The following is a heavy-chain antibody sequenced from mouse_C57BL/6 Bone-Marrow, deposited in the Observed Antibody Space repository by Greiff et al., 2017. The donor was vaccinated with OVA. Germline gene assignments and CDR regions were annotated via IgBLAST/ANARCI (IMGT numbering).Heavy chain of an antibody. J-gene: IGHJ4*01. CDR3: ARWGFLVATDYAMDY. CDR2: INPYNGGT. D-gene: IGHD1-1*01. Sequence: VQLQQSGPVLVKPGASVKMSCKASGYTFTDYYMNWVKQSHGKSLEWIGVINPYNGGTSYNQKFKGKATLTVDKSSSTAYMELNSLTSEDSAVYYCARWGFLVATDYAMDYWGQGTSVTVSS. CDR1: GYTFTDYY. V-gene: IGHV1-19*01.